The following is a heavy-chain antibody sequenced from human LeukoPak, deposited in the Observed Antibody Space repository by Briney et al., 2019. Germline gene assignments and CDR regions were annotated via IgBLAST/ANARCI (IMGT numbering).Heavy chain of an antibody. CDR2: IYYSGST. CDR3: ASRPVTTSLDY. CDR1: GGSISSSSYY. D-gene: IGHD4-17*01. V-gene: IGHV4-61*05. J-gene: IGHJ4*02. Sequence: SETLSLTCAVSGGSISSSSYYWSWIRQPPGKGLEWIGYIYYSGSTNYNPSLKSRVTISVDKSKNQFSLKLSSVTAADTAVYYCASRPVTTSLDYWGQGTLVTVSS.